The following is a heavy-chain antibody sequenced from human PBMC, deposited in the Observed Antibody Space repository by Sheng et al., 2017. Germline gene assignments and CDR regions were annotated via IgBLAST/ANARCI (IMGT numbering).Heavy chain of an antibody. CDR1: GGSFSGYY. D-gene: IGHD6-6*01. V-gene: IGHV4-34*01. J-gene: IGHJ4*02. CDR3: ARGTEYSSSSSYFDY. Sequence: QVQLQQWGAGLVEAFGDPCPLTXAVYGGSFSGYYWSWIRQPPGKGLEWIGEINHSGSTNYNPSLQESSTISVDTSKNQFSLKLSSVTAADTAVYYCARGTEYSSSSSYFDYWGQGTLVTVSS. CDR2: INHSGST.